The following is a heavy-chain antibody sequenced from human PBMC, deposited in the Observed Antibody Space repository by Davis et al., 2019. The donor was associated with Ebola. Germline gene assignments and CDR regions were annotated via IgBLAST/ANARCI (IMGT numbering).Heavy chain of an antibody. CDR2: IYYSGST. J-gene: IGHJ6*04. Sequence: SETLSLTCTVSGGSISSSSYYWGWIRQPPGEGLEWIGSIYYSGSTYYNPSLKSRVTISVDTSKNQFSLKLSSVTAADTAVYYCAREELLTGPGILYYYGMDVWGKGTTVTVSS. V-gene: IGHV4-39*02. CDR1: GGSISSSSYY. CDR3: AREELLTGPGILYYYGMDV. D-gene: IGHD3-9*01.